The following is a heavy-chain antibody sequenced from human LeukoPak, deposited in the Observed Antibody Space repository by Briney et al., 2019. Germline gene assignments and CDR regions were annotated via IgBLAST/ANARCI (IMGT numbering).Heavy chain of an antibody. CDR3: ARGGAAGTTYNWFDP. Sequence: GGSLRLSCAATGFTFSSYDMHLVRQATGKGLEWVSAIGTAGDTYYPGSVKGRFTISRENAKNSLYLQMNSLRAGDTAVYYCARGGAAGTTYNWFDPWGQGTLVTVSS. CDR2: IGTAGDT. D-gene: IGHD6-13*01. J-gene: IGHJ5*02. V-gene: IGHV3-13*01. CDR1: GFTFSSYD.